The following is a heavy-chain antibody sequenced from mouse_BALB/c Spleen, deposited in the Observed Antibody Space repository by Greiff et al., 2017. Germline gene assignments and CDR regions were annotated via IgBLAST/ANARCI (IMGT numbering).Heavy chain of an antibody. CDR3: TREALRRYAMDY. Sequence: EVQLQQSGTVLARPGASVKMSCKASGYSFTSYWMHWVKQRPGQGLEWIGAIYPGNSDTSYNQKFKGKAKLTAVTSASTAYMELSSLTNEDSAVYYCTREALRRYAMDYWGQGTSVTVSS. J-gene: IGHJ4*01. V-gene: IGHV1-5*01. CDR1: GYSFTSYW. CDR2: IYPGNSDT. D-gene: IGHD2-12*01.